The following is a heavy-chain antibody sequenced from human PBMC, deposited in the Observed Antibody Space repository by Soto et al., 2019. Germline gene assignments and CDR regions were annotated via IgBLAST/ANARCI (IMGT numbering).Heavy chain of an antibody. CDR2: INHSGST. V-gene: IGHV4-34*01. Sequence: PSETRSLTCAVYGGSFSCYYWSWIRQPPGKGLEWIGEINHSGSTNYNPSLKSRVTISVDTSKNQFSLKLSSVTAADTAVYYCARSSWFDPWGQGTLVTVSS. CDR3: ARSSWFDP. J-gene: IGHJ5*02. CDR1: GGSFSCYY.